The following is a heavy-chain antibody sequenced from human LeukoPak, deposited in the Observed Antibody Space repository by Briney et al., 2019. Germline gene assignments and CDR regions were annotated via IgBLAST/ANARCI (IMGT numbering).Heavy chain of an antibody. V-gene: IGHV3-48*02. CDR1: GFTFSTYR. Sequence: PGGSLRLPCEASGFTFSTYRMNWVRQAPGKGLEWVSYISSGSSTMYYADSVKGRFTISRDNAQNSLFLQMNSLRDEDTAVYYCARGGHDYYGFDVWGQGTTVTVSS. CDR2: ISSGSSTM. CDR3: ARGGHDYYGFDV. J-gene: IGHJ6*02.